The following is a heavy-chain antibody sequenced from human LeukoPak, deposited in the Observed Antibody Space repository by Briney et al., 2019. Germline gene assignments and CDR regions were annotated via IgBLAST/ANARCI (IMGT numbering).Heavy chain of an antibody. V-gene: IGHV1-2*02. Sequence: ASVKVSCKAFGSTFTGYYMHWVRQPPGQGLEWMGWINPNSGGTNYAQKFQGRVTMTRDTSISTAYMELSRLRSDDTAVYYCARASRDSGSYYGYWGQGTLVTVSS. CDR2: INPNSGGT. CDR3: ARASRDSGSYYGY. J-gene: IGHJ4*02. CDR1: GSTFTGYY. D-gene: IGHD1-26*01.